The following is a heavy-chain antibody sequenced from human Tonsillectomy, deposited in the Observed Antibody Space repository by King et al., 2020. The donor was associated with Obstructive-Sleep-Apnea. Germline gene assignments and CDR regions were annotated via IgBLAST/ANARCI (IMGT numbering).Heavy chain of an antibody. D-gene: IGHD5-18*01. V-gene: IGHV3-11*06. Sequence: VQLVESGGDLVKPGGSLRLSCAASGFTFSDYYMAWIRQAPGKGLEWFSYIIISISYTNYADSVKGRFTISRDNAKNSLYLQSKSLRAEDTAVYYWARGYTAMVSSYYFDYWGQGTLVTVSS. CDR1: GFTFSDYY. CDR2: IIISISYT. J-gene: IGHJ4*02. CDR3: ARGYTAMVSSYYFDY.